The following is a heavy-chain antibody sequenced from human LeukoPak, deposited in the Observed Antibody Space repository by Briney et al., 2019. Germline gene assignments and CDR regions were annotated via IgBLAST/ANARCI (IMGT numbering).Heavy chain of an antibody. CDR1: GGSISSGGYY. CDR2: IYYSGST. J-gene: IGHJ4*02. Sequence: SETLSLTCTVSGGSISSGGYYWSWIRQHPGKGLEWIGYIYYSGSTYYNPSLKSRVTISVDTSKNQFSLKLSSVTAADTAVYYCARADYGVTSSYFDYWGQGTLVTVSS. CDR3: ARADYGVTSSYFDY. D-gene: IGHD4-23*01. V-gene: IGHV4-31*03.